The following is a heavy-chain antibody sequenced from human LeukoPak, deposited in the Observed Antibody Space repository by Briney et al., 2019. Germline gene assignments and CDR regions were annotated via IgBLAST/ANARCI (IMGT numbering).Heavy chain of an antibody. D-gene: IGHD1-20*01. J-gene: IGHJ4*02. CDR1: GFTFSNYA. Sequence: PGGSLRLSCAASGFTFSNYAMHWVRQAPGKGLEWVAVISSDGSNKYYADSVKGRFTISRDNSKNTLYLQMNSLRAEDTAVYYCFFSGVTGKVYWGQGTLVTVSS. CDR2: ISSDGSNK. CDR3: FFSGVTGKVY. V-gene: IGHV3-30-3*01.